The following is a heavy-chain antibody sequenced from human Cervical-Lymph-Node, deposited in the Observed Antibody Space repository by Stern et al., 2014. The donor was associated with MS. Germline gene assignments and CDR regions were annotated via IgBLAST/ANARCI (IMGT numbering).Heavy chain of an antibody. J-gene: IGHJ4*02. CDR1: GFSLSNARMG. CDR2: LFSNDEK. Sequence: QVTLRESGPVLVKPTETLTLTCTVSGFSLSNARMGVSWIRQPPGKALEXLAHLFSNDEKSYSTSLKSRLTISKDTSKSQVVLTMTNMDPVDTATYYCARILRITIFGVVTPYFDYWGQGTLVTVSS. V-gene: IGHV2-26*01. CDR3: ARILRITIFGVVTPYFDY. D-gene: IGHD3-3*01.